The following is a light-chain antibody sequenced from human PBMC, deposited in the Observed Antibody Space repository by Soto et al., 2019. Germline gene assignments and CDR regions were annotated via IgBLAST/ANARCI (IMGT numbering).Light chain of an antibody. CDR1: QSISSW. Sequence: DIQITQSPSTLSATVKERDTITSRASQSISSWLAWYQQKPRKAPKLLIHGASSLESGVPSRFSGSGSGTEFTLTISSLQPDDFATYYCQQYDTFSTFGQGTKVDIK. J-gene: IGKJ1*01. V-gene: IGKV1-5*01. CDR3: QQYDTFST. CDR2: GAS.